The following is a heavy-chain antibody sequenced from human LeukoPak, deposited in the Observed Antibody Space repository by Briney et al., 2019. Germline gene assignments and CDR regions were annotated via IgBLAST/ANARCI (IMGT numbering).Heavy chain of an antibody. CDR2: VDHTGST. V-gene: IGHV4-59*01. CDR3: ARGRVSSSTWYSTYYYFFYMDF. D-gene: IGHD4-11*01. CDR1: DDSITMYY. J-gene: IGHJ6*03. Sequence: SETLSLTCTVSDDSITMYYWTWIRQPPGKGLEWIGYVDHTGSTKFNPSLNGRVSISRDTSNNFFSLRLRTVTAADTAVYFCARGRVSSSTWYSTYYYFFYMDFWGKGTTVTVSS.